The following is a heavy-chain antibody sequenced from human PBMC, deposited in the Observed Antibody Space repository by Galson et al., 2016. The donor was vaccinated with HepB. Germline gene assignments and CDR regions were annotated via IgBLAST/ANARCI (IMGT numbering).Heavy chain of an antibody. Sequence: SETLSLTCAVYGGSFSGYFWSWIRQPPGKGLEWIGEINHSGSTNYNPSLKSRVTMSVDAPKNQFSLNLSSVTVADTAVYFCAYLGGAIYNHYGMDVWGQGTTVTVSS. J-gene: IGHJ6*02. D-gene: IGHD3-16*01. CDR1: GGSFSGYF. CDR3: AYLGGAIYNHYGMDV. CDR2: INHSGST. V-gene: IGHV4-34*01.